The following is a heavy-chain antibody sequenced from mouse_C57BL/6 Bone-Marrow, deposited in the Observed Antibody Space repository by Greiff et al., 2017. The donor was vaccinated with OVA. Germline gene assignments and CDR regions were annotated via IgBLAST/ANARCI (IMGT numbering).Heavy chain of an antibody. D-gene: IGHD2-3*01. Sequence: EVQLQESGGGLVQPKGSLKLSCAASGFSFNTYAMNWVRQAPGKGLEWVARIRSKSNNYATYYADSVKDRFTISRDDSESMLYLQMNNLKTEDTAMYYCVRHRGDGLGFDYWGQGTTLTVSS. CDR3: VRHRGDGLGFDY. V-gene: IGHV10-1*01. CDR1: GFSFNTYA. J-gene: IGHJ2*01. CDR2: IRSKSNNYAT.